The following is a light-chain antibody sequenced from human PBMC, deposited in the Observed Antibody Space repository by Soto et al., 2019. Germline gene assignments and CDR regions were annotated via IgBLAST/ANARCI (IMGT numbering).Light chain of an antibody. CDR3: QQLNNYPFT. V-gene: IGKV1-9*01. Sequence: DIQLTQSPSFLSASVGDRVTITCRASQGISSYLAWYQQKPGKAPKVLIYAASTLQSGVPSRFSGSGSGTEFPLTISSLQPEDFAAYYCQQLNNYPFTFGPGTKVDIK. CDR1: QGISSY. J-gene: IGKJ3*01. CDR2: AAS.